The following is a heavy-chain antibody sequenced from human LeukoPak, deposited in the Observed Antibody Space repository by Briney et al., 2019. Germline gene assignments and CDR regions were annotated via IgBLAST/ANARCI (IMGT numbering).Heavy chain of an antibody. V-gene: IGHV3-11*06. Sequence: PGGSLRLSCAASGFTFSDYYLSWTRQAPGKGLEWVSYISSSSGYTNYADSVRGRFTISRDNVKNSMYLQMNSLRAEDTAVYYCAREKKVGTTVFDSWGQGTLVTVSS. D-gene: IGHD1-26*01. J-gene: IGHJ4*02. CDR3: AREKKVGTTVFDS. CDR2: ISSSSGYT. CDR1: GFTFSDYY.